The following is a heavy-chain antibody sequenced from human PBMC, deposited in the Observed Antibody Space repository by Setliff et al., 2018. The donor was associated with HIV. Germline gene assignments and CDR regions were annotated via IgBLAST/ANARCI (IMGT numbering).Heavy chain of an antibody. CDR1: GYTFTGYY. Sequence: ASVKVSCKASGYTFTGYYMHWVRQAPGQGLEWMGWINPNSGGTNYAQKFQGRVTMARDTSISTAYMELSRLRSDDTAVYYCARTLPQYTNLFDYWGQGTLVTVSS. J-gene: IGHJ4*02. V-gene: IGHV1-2*02. D-gene: IGHD5-18*01. CDR3: ARTLPQYTNLFDY. CDR2: INPNSGGT.